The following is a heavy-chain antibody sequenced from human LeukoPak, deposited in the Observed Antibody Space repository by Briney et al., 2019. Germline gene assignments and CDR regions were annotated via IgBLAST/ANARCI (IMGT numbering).Heavy chain of an antibody. Sequence: GPSLRLSCAGSGFTVSSSAMSSVRQAPGKGLEWVSAIRGGGDSTYYADSVKGRFTISRDNSKNTLYLQMNSLTAEDTAVYYCAKGHDFWSFDYWGQGTLVTVSS. D-gene: IGHD3-3*01. CDR2: IRGGGDST. CDR3: AKGHDFWSFDY. J-gene: IGHJ4*02. CDR1: GFTVSSSA. V-gene: IGHV3-23*01.